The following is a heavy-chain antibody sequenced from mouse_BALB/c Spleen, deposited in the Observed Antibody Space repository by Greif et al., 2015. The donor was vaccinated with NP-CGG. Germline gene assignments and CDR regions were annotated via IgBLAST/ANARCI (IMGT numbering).Heavy chain of an antibody. V-gene: IGHV5-6-5*01. D-gene: IGHD2-10*01. Sequence: EVHLVESGGGLVKPGGSLKLSCAASGFTFSSYAMSWVRQTPEKRLEWVASISSGGSTYYPDSVKGRFTISRDNARNILYLQMSSLRSEDTAMYYCARGSAYYGNPLYAVDYWGQGTSVTVSS. J-gene: IGHJ4*01. CDR3: ARGSAYYGNPLYAVDY. CDR1: GFTFSSYA. CDR2: ISSGGST.